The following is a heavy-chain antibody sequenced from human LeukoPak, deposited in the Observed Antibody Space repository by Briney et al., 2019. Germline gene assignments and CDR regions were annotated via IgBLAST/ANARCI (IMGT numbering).Heavy chain of an antibody. CDR1: GGSISSYY. Sequence: SETLSLSCTVSGGSISSYYWSWIRQPPGKGLEWIGYIYYSGSTNYNPSLRSRVTISVDTSKNQFSLKLSSVTAADTAVYYCARHNGYSSGWYSGNWFDPWGQGTLVTVSS. CDR2: IYYSGST. V-gene: IGHV4-59*08. D-gene: IGHD6-19*01. J-gene: IGHJ5*02. CDR3: ARHNGYSSGWYSGNWFDP.